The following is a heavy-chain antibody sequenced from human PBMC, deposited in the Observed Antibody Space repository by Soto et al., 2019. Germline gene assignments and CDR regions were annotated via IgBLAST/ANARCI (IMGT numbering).Heavy chain of an antibody. CDR2: IYHSGST. D-gene: IGHD3-22*01. CDR3: ASWYYYDSSGYFPGY. J-gene: IGHJ4*02. CDR1: GGSISSSNW. V-gene: IGHV4-4*02. Sequence: SETLSLTCAVSGGSISSSNWWSWVRQPPGKGLEWVGEIYHSGSTNYNPSLKSRVTISVDKSKNQFSLKLSSVTAADTAVYYCASWYYYDSSGYFPGYWGQGTLVTVSS.